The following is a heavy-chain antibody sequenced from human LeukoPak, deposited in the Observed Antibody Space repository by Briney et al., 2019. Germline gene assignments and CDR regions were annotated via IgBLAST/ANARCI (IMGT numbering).Heavy chain of an antibody. CDR1: GFTFNSYS. CDR2: ISSSSTYI. J-gene: IGHJ4*02. CDR3: ARILDSAWGELGY. V-gene: IGHV3-21*01. D-gene: IGHD6-19*01. Sequence: PGGSLRLSCAASGFTFNSYSMSWVRQAPGKGLEWVSFISSSSTYIYYADSVKGRFTISRDNAKKSLYLQMNSLRAEDTAVYYCARILDSAWGELGYWGQGTLVTV.